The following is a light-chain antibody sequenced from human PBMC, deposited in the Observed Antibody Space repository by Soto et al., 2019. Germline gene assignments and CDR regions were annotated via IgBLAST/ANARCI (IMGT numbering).Light chain of an antibody. CDR2: KAS. Sequence: DIQMTQSPSTLSGSVGDRVTITCRASQTISSWLAWYQQKPGKAPKLLIYKASTLKSGVPSRFSGSGSGTEFTLTISSLQPDDLATYYCEHYNSYSEAFGQGTKVEI. CDR1: QTISSW. CDR3: EHYNSYSEA. V-gene: IGKV1-5*03. J-gene: IGKJ1*01.